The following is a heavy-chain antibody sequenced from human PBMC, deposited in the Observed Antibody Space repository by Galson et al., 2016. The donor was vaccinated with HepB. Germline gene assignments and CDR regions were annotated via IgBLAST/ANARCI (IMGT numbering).Heavy chain of an antibody. V-gene: IGHV3-53*01. CDR1: GFSVSSDY. CDR3: ARENFWKLDQ. Sequence: SLRLSCAAFGFSVSSDYMSWVRQAPGKGLEWVSIVYIGGNTDHADSVRGRFIISRDTSKNTIYLQMNSLRAEDTAVYYCARENFWKLDQWGQGTLVTVSS. J-gene: IGHJ5*02. CDR2: VYIGGNT. D-gene: IGHD3-3*01.